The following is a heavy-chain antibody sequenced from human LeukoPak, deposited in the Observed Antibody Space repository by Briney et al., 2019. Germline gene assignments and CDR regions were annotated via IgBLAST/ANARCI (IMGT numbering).Heavy chain of an antibody. CDR3: ARGRYYDTSAYNYFDP. V-gene: IGHV3-48*01. Sequence: GGSLRLFCAASGFSFSTYSMNWIRQAPGKGLEWISYISGSGGSIFTADSVRGRFTISRDNGNNSLFLQMNTLRAEDTAVYYCARGRYYDTSAYNYFDPWGQGTLVTVSS. D-gene: IGHD3-22*01. CDR1: GFSFSTYS. CDR2: ISGSGGSI. J-gene: IGHJ5*02.